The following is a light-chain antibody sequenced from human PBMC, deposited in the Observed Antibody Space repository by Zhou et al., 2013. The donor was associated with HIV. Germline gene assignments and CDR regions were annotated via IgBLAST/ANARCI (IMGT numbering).Light chain of an antibody. J-gene: IGKJ1*01. V-gene: IGKV1-39*01. CDR1: QSISIY. CDR2: SAS. Sequence: DIQMTQSPTSLSASVGDRVTITCRASQSISIYLNWYQQKPGKAPQLLIYSASTLQGGVPSRFSGSGSGTDFTLTISSLQPEDFATYYCQQSYSTSRGTWTFGQGTRGGDQT. CDR3: QQSYSTSRGTWT.